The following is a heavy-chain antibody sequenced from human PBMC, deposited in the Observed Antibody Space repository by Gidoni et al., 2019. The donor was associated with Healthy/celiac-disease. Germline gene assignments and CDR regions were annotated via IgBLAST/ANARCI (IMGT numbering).Heavy chain of an antibody. J-gene: IGHJ4*02. CDR1: GFTFSSYA. Sequence: EVQLLESGGGLVQPGGSLRLSCAASGFTFSSYAMSWVRQAPEKGLDCVSAISGSGGSTYYADSVNGRFTISRDNSKNTLYLQMNSLRAEDTAVYYCAKDRGYSSSWPLDYWGQGTLVTVSS. CDR3: AKDRGYSSSWPLDY. CDR2: ISGSGGST. D-gene: IGHD6-13*01. V-gene: IGHV3-23*01.